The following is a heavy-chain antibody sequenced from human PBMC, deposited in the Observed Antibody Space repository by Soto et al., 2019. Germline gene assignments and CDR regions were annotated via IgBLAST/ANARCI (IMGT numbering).Heavy chain of an antibody. D-gene: IGHD2-15*01. CDR3: ARKYCSGGSCYHDY. V-gene: IGHV3-33*01. Sequence: QVQLVESGGGVVQPGRSLRLSCAASGFTFSSYGMHWVRQAPGKGLEWVAVIWYDGSNKYYADSVKGRVTISRDNSTNTLYLQMNSLRAEDTAVYYCARKYCSGGSCYHDYWGQGTLVTVSS. CDR2: IWYDGSNK. CDR1: GFTFSSYG. J-gene: IGHJ4*02.